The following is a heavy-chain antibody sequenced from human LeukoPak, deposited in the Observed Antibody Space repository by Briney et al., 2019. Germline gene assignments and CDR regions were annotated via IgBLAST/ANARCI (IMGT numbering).Heavy chain of an antibody. CDR1: GFRFDDYY. V-gene: IGHV3-11*04. Sequence: GGSLRLSCTASGFRFDDYYMGWIRQAPGKGLDYISYISASGSVQYYTDSVEGRFTVSRDNARNSIFLEMNSLRVEDTAVYYCARPMILTSEDYWGQGTLVTVSS. D-gene: IGHD3-22*01. J-gene: IGHJ4*02. CDR3: ARPMILTSEDY. CDR2: ISASGSVQ.